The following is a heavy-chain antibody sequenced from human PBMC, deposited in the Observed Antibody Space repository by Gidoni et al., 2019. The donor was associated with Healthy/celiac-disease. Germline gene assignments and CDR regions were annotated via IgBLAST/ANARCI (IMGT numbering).Heavy chain of an antibody. CDR3: ARRVGGYGQFNFDY. J-gene: IGHJ4*02. D-gene: IGHD5-12*01. Sequence: QVTLKESGPVLVKPTETPTLTCTVSGFPLSNARMGVSWIRQPPGKDLEWLAHIFSNDEKSYSTSLKSRLTISKDTSKSQVVLTMTNMNPVDTATYFCARRVGGYGQFNFDYWGQGTLVTVSS. V-gene: IGHV2-26*01. CDR2: IFSNDEK. CDR1: GFPLSNARMG.